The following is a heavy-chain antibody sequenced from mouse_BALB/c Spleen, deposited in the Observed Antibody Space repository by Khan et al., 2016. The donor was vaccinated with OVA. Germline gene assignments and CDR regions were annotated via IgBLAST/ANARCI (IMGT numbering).Heavy chain of an antibody. J-gene: IGHJ3*01. V-gene: IGHV1S135*01. CDR2: IDPFSGGT. CDR3: TSNGYVAGFTY. D-gene: IGHD2-2*01. Sequence: VQLKQSGPELMKPGASVKISCKASGYSFTSYYIHWVLQSHGKSLEWIGYIDPFSGGTTYNQKFKGQATLTIDKSSSTAYIHLSNLTSEDSAVYDGTSNGYVAGFTYWGQGTLVTVSA. CDR1: GYSFTSYY.